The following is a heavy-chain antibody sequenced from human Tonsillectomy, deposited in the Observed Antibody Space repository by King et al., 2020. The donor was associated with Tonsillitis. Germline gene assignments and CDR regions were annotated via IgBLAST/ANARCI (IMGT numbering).Heavy chain of an antibody. Sequence: QLVQPGAEVKKPGASVKVSCKASGYTFTSYAMHWVRQAPGQRLEWMGWINAGNGNTKYSQKFQGRVTITRDTSAITAYMELSSLRSEDTAVYYCARGATTYGMDVWGQGTTVTVSS. V-gene: IGHV1-3*01. CDR3: ARGATTYGMDV. CDR1: GYTFTSYA. CDR2: INAGNGNT. D-gene: IGHD1-1*01. J-gene: IGHJ6*02.